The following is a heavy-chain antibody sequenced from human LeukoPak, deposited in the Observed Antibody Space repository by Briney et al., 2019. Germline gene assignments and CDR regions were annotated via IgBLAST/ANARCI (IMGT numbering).Heavy chain of an antibody. CDR1: GFTFSNAW. V-gene: IGHV3-15*01. J-gene: IGHJ4*02. D-gene: IGHD2-15*01. CDR2: IKRKTDGGTT. Sequence: GGSLRLSCAASGFTFSNAWMSWVRQAPGKGLEWVGRIKRKTDGGTTDYAAPVKGRFTISRDDSKNTLYPQMNSLKTEDTAVYYCTTYSYYFDCWGQGTLVTVSS. CDR3: TTYSYYFDC.